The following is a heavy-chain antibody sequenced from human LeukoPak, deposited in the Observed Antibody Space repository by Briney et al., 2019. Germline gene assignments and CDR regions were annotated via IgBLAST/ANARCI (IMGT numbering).Heavy chain of an antibody. V-gene: IGHV4-34*01. Sequence: SETLSLTCAVYGGSFSGYYWSWIRQPPGKGLEWIGEINHSGSTNYNPSLKSRVTISVDTSKNQFSLKLSFVTAADTAVYYCARTPSSGLDYWGQGTLVTVSS. CDR3: ARTPSSGLDY. D-gene: IGHD6-19*01. CDR2: INHSGST. J-gene: IGHJ4*02. CDR1: GGSFSGYY.